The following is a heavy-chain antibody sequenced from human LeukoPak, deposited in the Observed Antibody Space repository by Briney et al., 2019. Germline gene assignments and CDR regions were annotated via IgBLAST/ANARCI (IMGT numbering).Heavy chain of an antibody. D-gene: IGHD3-3*01. CDR2: IIPMFTTA. J-gene: IGHJ6*03. CDR1: GGTFSAYA. CDR3: ARTIFGVVMPTYYYYYMDV. V-gene: IGHV1-69*05. Sequence: ASVKVSCKTSGGTFSAYAISWVRQAPGQGLEWMGGIIPMFTTANYSQKFQGRVMITTDESTGTAYMELSSLRSEDTALYYCARTIFGVVMPTYYYYYMDVWGKGTTVTVSS.